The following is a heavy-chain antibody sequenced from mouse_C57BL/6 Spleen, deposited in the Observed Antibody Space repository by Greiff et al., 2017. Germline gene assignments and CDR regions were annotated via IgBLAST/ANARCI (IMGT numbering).Heavy chain of an antibody. D-gene: IGHD2-10*01. CDR3: ARLNLLYYAMDY. CDR2: ISGGGGNT. Sequence: EVMLVESGGGLVKPGGSLKLSCAASGFTFSSYTMSWVRQTPEKRLEWVATISGGGGNTYYPDSVKGRFTISRDNAKNTLYLQMSSLRSEDTALYYCARLNLLYYAMDYWGQGTSVTVSS. J-gene: IGHJ4*01. V-gene: IGHV5-9*01. CDR1: GFTFSSYT.